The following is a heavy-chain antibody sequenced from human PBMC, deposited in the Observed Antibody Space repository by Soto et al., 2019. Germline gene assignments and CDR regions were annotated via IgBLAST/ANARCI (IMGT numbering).Heavy chain of an antibody. D-gene: IGHD2-2*01. Sequence: GESLKISCKGSVYSFTSYWISWVRQMPGKGLEWMGRIDPSDSYTNYSPSFQGHVTISADKSISTAYLQWSSLKASDTAMYYCARHDIVVVPAAIYYGMDVRGQGTTVTVSS. V-gene: IGHV5-10-1*01. CDR2: IDPSDSYT. J-gene: IGHJ6*02. CDR3: ARHDIVVVPAAIYYGMDV. CDR1: VYSFTSYW.